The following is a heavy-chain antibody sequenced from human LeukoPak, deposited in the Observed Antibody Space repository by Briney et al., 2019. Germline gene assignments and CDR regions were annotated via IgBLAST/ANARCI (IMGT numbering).Heavy chain of an antibody. D-gene: IGHD3-22*01. CDR1: GFTFSSYS. V-gene: IGHV3-48*02. J-gene: IGHJ3*02. Sequence: GGSLRLSCAASGFTFSSYSMNWVRQAPGKGLEWVSYISSSSTIYYADSVKGRFTISRDNAKNSLYLQMNSLRDEDTAVYYCARGGHYYDSSGYYYAFDIWGQGTMVTVSS. CDR2: ISSSSTI. CDR3: ARGGHYYDSSGYYYAFDI.